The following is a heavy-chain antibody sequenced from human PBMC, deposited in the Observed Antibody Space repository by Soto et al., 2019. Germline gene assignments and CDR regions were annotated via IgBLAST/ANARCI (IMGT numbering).Heavy chain of an antibody. V-gene: IGHV4-30-4*01. J-gene: IGHJ3*02. D-gene: IGHD6-13*01. CDR1: GGSISSGDYY. CDR2: IYYSGST. CDR3: ARILAAAEAFDI. Sequence: SETLSLTCTVSGGSISSGDYYWSWIRQPPGKGLEWIGYIYYSGSTYYNPSLKSRVTISVDTSKNQFSLKLSSVTAADTAVYYCARILAAAEAFDIWGQGTMVTVSS.